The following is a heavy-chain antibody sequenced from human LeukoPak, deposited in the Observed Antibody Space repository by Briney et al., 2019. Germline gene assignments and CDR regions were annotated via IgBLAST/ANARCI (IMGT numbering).Heavy chain of an antibody. CDR3: ARDGYYYDSDAFDI. V-gene: IGHV3-30*03. J-gene: IGHJ3*02. CDR1: GFTFSSYG. CDR2: ISYDGSNK. Sequence: GGSLRLSCAASGFTFSSYGMHWVRQAPGKGLEWVAVISYDGSNKYYADSVKGRFTISRDNTKNTLYLQMNSLRAEDTAVYYCARDGYYYDSDAFDIWGQGTMVTVSS. D-gene: IGHD3-22*01.